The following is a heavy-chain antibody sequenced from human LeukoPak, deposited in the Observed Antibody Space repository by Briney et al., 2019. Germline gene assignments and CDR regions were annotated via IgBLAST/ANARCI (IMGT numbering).Heavy chain of an antibody. CDR1: LGSISSYY. J-gene: IGHJ4*02. CDR3: ARGNVFTSGWYYFDY. D-gene: IGHD6-19*01. CDR2: IYTSGTT. Sequence: PSETLSLTCTVSLGSISSYYWSWIRQPAGKGLEWIGRIYTSGTTNYNPSLKSRVTTSIDTSKNQFSLKLSSVTAADTAVYYCARGNVFTSGWYYFDYWGQGILVTVSS. V-gene: IGHV4-4*07.